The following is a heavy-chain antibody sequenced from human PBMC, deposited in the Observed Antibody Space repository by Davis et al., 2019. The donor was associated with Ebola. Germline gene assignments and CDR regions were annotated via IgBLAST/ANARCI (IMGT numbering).Heavy chain of an antibody. J-gene: IGHJ4*02. Sequence: SGPTLVKPTQTLTLTCTFSGFSLSTRGVGVGWIRQPPGKALEWLALIYWDDDKRYSPSLKSRLTITKDTSKNQLVLTMTNMDPVDTATYYCAHSGSSWYARAFDYWGQGTLVTVSS. CDR2: IYWDDDK. CDR1: GFSLSTRGVG. CDR3: AHSGSSWYARAFDY. V-gene: IGHV2-5*02. D-gene: IGHD6-13*01.